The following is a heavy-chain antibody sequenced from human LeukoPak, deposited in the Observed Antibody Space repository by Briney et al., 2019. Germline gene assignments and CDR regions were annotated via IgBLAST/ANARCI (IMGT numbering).Heavy chain of an antibody. CDR1: GFTFSSYS. CDR2: ISSSSSYI. J-gene: IGHJ4*02. Sequence: GGSLRLSCAASGFTFSSYSMNWVRQAPGKGLEWVSSISSSSSYIYYADSVKGRFTISRDNAKNSLYLHMNSLRAEDTAVYYCARGTSLGYCSSTSCYNPNFDYWGQGTLVTVSS. CDR3: ARGTSLGYCSSTSCYNPNFDY. D-gene: IGHD2-2*01. V-gene: IGHV3-21*01.